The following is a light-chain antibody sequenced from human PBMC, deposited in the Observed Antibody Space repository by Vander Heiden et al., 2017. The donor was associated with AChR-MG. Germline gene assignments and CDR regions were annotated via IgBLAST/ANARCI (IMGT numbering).Light chain of an antibody. CDR3: QQDNNWPYT. CDR1: QSVSSN. V-gene: IGKV3-15*01. CDR2: GAS. Sequence: EIVMTQSPATLSVSPGERATLSCRASQSVSSNLAWYQQKPGQAPRLLISGASTRATDIPGRFSGSGSGTEFTLTISGLQSEDFAVYYCQQDNNWPYTFGQGTKLEIK. J-gene: IGKJ2*01.